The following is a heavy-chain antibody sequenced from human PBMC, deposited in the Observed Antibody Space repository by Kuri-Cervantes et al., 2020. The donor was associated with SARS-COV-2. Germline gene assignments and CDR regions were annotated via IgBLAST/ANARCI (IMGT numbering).Heavy chain of an antibody. V-gene: IGHV3-64*04. Sequence: GESLKISCSASGFTFSNYAMHWVREAPGGGLEYVSAISSNGGGTYYADSVKGRFTISRDNSKNTLYLQMNSLRAEDTAVYYCAKEYYYDSSGSLGYWGQGTLVTVSS. CDR2: ISSNGGGT. CDR1: GFTFSNYA. CDR3: AKEYYYDSSGSLGY. D-gene: IGHD3-22*01. J-gene: IGHJ4*02.